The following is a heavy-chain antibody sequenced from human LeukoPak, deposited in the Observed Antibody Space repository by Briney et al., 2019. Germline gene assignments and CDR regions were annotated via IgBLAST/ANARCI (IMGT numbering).Heavy chain of an antibody. J-gene: IGHJ4*02. CDR3: ARDQGIYNHRIIDS. D-gene: IGHD5-12*01. CDR2: SSAYNGNT. V-gene: IGHV1-18*01. Sequence: ASVKVSCKASGYTFSNYGISWVRQAPGPGVEGMGWSSAYNGNTNFAQEFQGRVTMTTDTSTSTASMELRSLRSDDTAVYYCARDQGIYNHRIIDSWGQGTLVTVSS. CDR1: GYTFSNYG.